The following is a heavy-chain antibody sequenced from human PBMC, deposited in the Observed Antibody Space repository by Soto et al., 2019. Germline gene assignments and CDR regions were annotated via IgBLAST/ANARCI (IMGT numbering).Heavy chain of an antibody. Sequence: GASVKVSCKASGYTFTSYDMHWVRQAPGQGLEWMGIINPSGGSTSYAQKFQGRVTMTRDTSTSTVYMELSSLRSEDTAVYYCARGYYYGSGRPYYYYYYYMDVWGKGTTVTVSS. CDR1: GYTFTSYD. D-gene: IGHD3-10*01. CDR2: INPSGGST. V-gene: IGHV1-46*03. J-gene: IGHJ6*03. CDR3: ARGYYYGSGRPYYYYYYYMDV.